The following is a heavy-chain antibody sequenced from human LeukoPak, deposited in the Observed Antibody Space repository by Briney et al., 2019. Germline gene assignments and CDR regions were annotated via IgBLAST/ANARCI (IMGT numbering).Heavy chain of an antibody. CDR2: INPNSGGI. CDR3: ARNLWFGESTDSFNI. CDR1: GYTFNGYY. Sequence: ASVTVSCKASGYTFNGYYMHWVRQAPGQGLEWMGWINPNSGGINYAQDFQGRVTLTRDTSISTAYMELSRLRSDDTAMYYCARNLWFGESTDSFNIWGQGTMVTVSS. V-gene: IGHV1-2*02. D-gene: IGHD3-10*01. J-gene: IGHJ3*02.